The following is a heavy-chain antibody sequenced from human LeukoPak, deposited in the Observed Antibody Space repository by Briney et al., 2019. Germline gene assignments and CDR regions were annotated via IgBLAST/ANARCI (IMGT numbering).Heavy chain of an antibody. CDR2: IYTRGST. Sequence: SETLSLTFTLAGASIINYYWSWIRQPAGKGLEWIGRIYTRGSTNYNPSLKSRVTMSVDTSKNQFSLKLRSVTAADTAVYYCARGRYCSADICSGGDAFDIWGQGTMVSVSS. V-gene: IGHV4-4*07. J-gene: IGHJ3*02. CDR1: GASIINYY. CDR3: ARGRYCSADICSGGDAFDI. D-gene: IGHD2-15*01.